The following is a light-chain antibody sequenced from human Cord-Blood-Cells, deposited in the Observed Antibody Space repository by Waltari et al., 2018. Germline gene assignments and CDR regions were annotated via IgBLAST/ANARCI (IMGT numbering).Light chain of an antibody. Sequence: QLVLTQSPSASASLAASVKLTCTLSSGHSSYAIAWHQQQPEKGPRYLMKLNSDGSHSKGAGIPDRFSGSRYGAVRYLSISSLQSEDEADSYCQTWGTGIPVFGGGTKLTVL. CDR3: QTWGTGIPV. CDR1: SGHSSYA. CDR2: LNSDGSH. J-gene: IGLJ3*02. V-gene: IGLV4-69*01.